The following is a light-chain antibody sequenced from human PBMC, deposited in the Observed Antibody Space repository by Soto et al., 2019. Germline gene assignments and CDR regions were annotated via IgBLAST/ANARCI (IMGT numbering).Light chain of an antibody. Sequence: QSALTQPAFVSGSPGQSITISCTGTSSDVGGYNYVSWYQHPPGKAPKLMIFEVNQRPSGVSDRFSGSKSGNTASLTISGLQAGDEADYYCCSFAGSSTFWVFGGGTKLTVL. CDR3: CSFAGSSTFWV. CDR2: EVN. CDR1: SSDVGGYNY. V-gene: IGLV2-23*02. J-gene: IGLJ3*02.